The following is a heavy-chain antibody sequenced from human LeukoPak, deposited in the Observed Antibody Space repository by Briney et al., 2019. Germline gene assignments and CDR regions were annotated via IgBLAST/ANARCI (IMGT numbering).Heavy chain of an antibody. CDR3: ALSIAARPYWFDP. Sequence: GASVKVSCKASGYTFTSYDINCVRPATGQGLEWMGWMNPNSGNTGYAQKFQGRVTMTRNTSLSTAYMELSSLRSEDTAVYYCALSIAARPYWFDPWGQGTLVTVSS. CDR2: MNPNSGNT. D-gene: IGHD6-6*01. CDR1: GYTFTSYD. V-gene: IGHV1-8*01. J-gene: IGHJ5*02.